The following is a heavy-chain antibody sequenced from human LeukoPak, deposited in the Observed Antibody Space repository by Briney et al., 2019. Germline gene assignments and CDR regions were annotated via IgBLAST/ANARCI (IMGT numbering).Heavy chain of an antibody. CDR2: IGGRDGST. Sequence: GGSLRLSCVASGFTFSSYGMSWVRQAPGKGLEWVSAIGGRDGSTYYADSVKGRFTISRDNSKNTLYVQMNSLRAEDTAVYYCAKGHYYGSGSLDYWGQGTLVTVSS. J-gene: IGHJ4*02. D-gene: IGHD3-10*01. CDR3: AKGHYYGSGSLDY. CDR1: GFTFSSYG. V-gene: IGHV3-23*01.